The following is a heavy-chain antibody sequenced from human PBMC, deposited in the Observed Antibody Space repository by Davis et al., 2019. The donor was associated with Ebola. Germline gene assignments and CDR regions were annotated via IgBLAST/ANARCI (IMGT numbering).Heavy chain of an antibody. D-gene: IGHD5-12*01. Sequence: ASVKVSCKASGYTFTSYYMHWVRQAPGQGLEWMGIINPSGGSTSYPQKFQGRVTMTRDTSTSTVYMEVRSLRSEDTAVYYCARALGYTGYRPEYWGQGTLVTVSS. J-gene: IGHJ4*02. CDR2: INPSGGST. V-gene: IGHV1-46*01. CDR3: ARALGYTGYRPEY. CDR1: GYTFTSYY.